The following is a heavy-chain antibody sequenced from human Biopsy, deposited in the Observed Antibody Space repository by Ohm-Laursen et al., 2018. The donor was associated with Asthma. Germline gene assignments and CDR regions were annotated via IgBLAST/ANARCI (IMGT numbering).Heavy chain of an antibody. CDR2: IHHSGTS. D-gene: IGHD3-22*01. CDR3: ARIPRRSGSYFVDY. J-gene: IGHJ4*02. CDR1: GDSITRGGCC. V-gene: IGHV4-31*03. Sequence: SQTLSLTCTVSGDSITRGGCCWDWIRQHPGKGLEWIGSIHHSGTSYFNPSLKSRVSFSRDTSKNQFSLRLSSVTAADTAMYYCARIPRRSGSYFVDYWGQGTLVTVSS.